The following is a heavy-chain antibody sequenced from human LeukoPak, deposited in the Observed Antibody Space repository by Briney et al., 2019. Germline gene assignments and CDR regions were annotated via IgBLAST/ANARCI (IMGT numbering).Heavy chain of an antibody. CDR3: ASELLNYYDSSGYRVRNDY. CDR1: GYTFTGYY. V-gene: IGHV1-2*02. J-gene: IGHJ4*02. CDR2: INPNSGGT. Sequence: GASVKVSCKASGYTFTGYYMHWVRQAPGQGLEWMGWINPNSGGTNYAQKFQGRVTMTRDTSISTAYMELSRLRSDDTAVYYCASELLNYYDSSGYRVRNDYWGQGTLVTVPS. D-gene: IGHD3-22*01.